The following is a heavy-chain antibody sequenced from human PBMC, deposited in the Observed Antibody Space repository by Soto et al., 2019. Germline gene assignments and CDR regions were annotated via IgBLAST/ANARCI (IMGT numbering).Heavy chain of an antibody. CDR2: ITSSSSII. CDR1: EFSFSDYT. CDR3: ARDGPFSVGPHTEAFDM. Sequence: PGGSLRLSCVASEFSFSDYTMNWVRQAPGKGPEWLSYITSSSSIIYYADSVKGRFTVSRDNAKNSLYLQMNSLRAEDTAVYYCARDGPFSVGPHTEAFDMWGQGTMVTVSS. V-gene: IGHV3-48*01. D-gene: IGHD1-26*01. J-gene: IGHJ3*02.